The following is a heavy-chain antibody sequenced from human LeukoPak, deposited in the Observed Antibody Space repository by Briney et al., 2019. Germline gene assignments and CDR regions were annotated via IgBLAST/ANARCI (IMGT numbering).Heavy chain of an antibody. CDR3: AKVSVWDGSGSYDY. J-gene: IGHJ4*02. V-gene: IGHV3-23*01. Sequence: GGSLRLSCAASGFTFSSYSMNWVRQAPGKGLEWVSGISGSGGSTYYADSVKGRFTISRDSSKNTLYLQMNSLRAEDTAVYYCAKVSVWDGSGSYDYWGQGTLVTVSS. D-gene: IGHD3-10*01. CDR2: ISGSGGST. CDR1: GFTFSSYS.